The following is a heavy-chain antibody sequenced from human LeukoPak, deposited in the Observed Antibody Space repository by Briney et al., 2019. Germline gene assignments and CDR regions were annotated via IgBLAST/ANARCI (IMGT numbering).Heavy chain of an antibody. CDR1: GYTITSYD. D-gene: IGHD3-10*01. Sequence: PGASVKVSCKASGYTITSYDINWVRQATGQGLEWMGWMNPNSGNTGYAQKFQGRVTMTRNTSISTAYMELSSLRSEDTAVYYCARGARSMVRGAIPDNDYWGQGTLVTVSS. CDR3: ARGARSMVRGAIPDNDY. J-gene: IGHJ4*02. CDR2: MNPNSGNT. V-gene: IGHV1-8*01.